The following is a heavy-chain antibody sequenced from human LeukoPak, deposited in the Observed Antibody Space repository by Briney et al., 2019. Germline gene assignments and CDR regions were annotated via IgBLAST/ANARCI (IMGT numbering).Heavy chain of an antibody. J-gene: IGHJ3*02. Sequence: ASVKVSCKASGYTFTSYGISWVRQAPGQGLEGMGWISAYNGNTNYAQKLQGRVTMTTDTSTSTAYMELRSLRSDDTAVYYCARGSGVPYSSSWGYAFDIWGQGTMVTVSS. D-gene: IGHD6-13*01. V-gene: IGHV1-18*01. CDR1: GYTFTSYG. CDR3: ARGSGVPYSSSWGYAFDI. CDR2: ISAYNGNT.